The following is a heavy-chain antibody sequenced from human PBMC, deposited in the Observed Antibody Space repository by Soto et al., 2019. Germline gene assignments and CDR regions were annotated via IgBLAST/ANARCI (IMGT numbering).Heavy chain of an antibody. CDR1: GFTFRGYG. J-gene: IGHJ4*02. CDR3: ARVVGWIDILTGYATGYYFDY. D-gene: IGHD3-9*01. V-gene: IGHV3-30*03. CDR2: ISYDGSIK. Sequence: PGGSLRLSCAASGFTFRGYGMHWVRQAPGRGLEWVALISYDGSIKYYADSVRGRFTISRDNSKNTLYLQMNSLRAEDTAVYYCARVVGWIDILTGYATGYYFDYWGQGTLVTVSS.